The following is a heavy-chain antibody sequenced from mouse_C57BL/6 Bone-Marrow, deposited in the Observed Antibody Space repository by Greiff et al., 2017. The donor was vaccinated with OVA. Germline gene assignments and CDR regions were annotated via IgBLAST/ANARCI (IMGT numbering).Heavy chain of an antibody. CDR1: GYTFTSYW. CDR3: ARVCDYAGDWYFDV. Sequence: QVQLKQPGTELVKPGASVKLSCKASGYTFTSYWMHWVKQRPGQGLEWIGNINPSNGGTNYNEKFKSKATLTVDKSSSTAYMQLSSLTSEDSAVYYCARVCDYAGDWYFDVWGTGTTVTVSS. J-gene: IGHJ1*03. V-gene: IGHV1-53*01. D-gene: IGHD2-4*01. CDR2: INPSNGGT.